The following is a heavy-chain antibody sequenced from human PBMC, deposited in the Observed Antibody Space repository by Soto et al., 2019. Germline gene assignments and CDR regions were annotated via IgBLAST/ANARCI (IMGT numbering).Heavy chain of an antibody. CDR3: ARRGACSSTSCYAVWFDP. D-gene: IGHD2-2*01. J-gene: IGHJ5*02. V-gene: IGHV4-59*08. Sequence: SETLSLTCTVSGGSISSYYWSWIRQPPGKGLEWIGYIYYSGSTNYNPSLKSRVTISVDTSKNQFSLKLSSVTAADTALYYCARRGACSSTSCYAVWFDPWGQGTLVTVSS. CDR2: IYYSGST. CDR1: GGSISSYY.